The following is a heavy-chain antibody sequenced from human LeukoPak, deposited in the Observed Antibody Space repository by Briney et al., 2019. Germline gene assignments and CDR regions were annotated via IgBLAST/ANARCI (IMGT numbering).Heavy chain of an antibody. CDR2: IDTDGSHT. CDR3: ARAYYGSGSLYYYYYYMDV. D-gene: IGHD3-10*01. CDR1: GFTFSRYW. J-gene: IGHJ6*03. V-gene: IGHV3-74*01. Sequence: GGSLRLSCAASGFTFSRYWVHWVRQAPGKGLVWVSRIDTDGSHTYYADSVKGRFTISRDNSKNTLYLQMNSLRAEDTAVYYCARAYYGSGSLYYYYYYMDVWGKGTTVTISS.